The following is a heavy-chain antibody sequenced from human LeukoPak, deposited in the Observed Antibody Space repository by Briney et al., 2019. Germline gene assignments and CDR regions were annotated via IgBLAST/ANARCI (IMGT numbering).Heavy chain of an antibody. D-gene: IGHD3-16*01. CDR2: IRSKANSYAT. CDR3: ARLGGETTRFDL. V-gene: IGHV3-73*01. J-gene: IGHJ5*02. Sequence: GGSLRLSCAASGFTFSGSAMHWVRQASGKGLEWVGRIRSKANSYATAYAASVKGRFTISRDNAENSLYLQMNSLRVEDTAVYYCARLGGETTRFDLWGQGALVTVSS. CDR1: GFTFSGSA.